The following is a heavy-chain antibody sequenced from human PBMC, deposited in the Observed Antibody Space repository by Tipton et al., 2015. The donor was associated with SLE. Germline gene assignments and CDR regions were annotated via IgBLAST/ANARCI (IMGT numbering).Heavy chain of an antibody. CDR3: ARGGYYYGSGSPDVFDI. V-gene: IGHV3-21*03. CDR2: ISSSSSYI. CDR1: GFIFSSYG. J-gene: IGHJ3*02. D-gene: IGHD3-10*01. Sequence: SLRLSCAASGFIFSSYGMHWVRQAPGKGLEWVSFISSSSSYIYYADSVKGRFTISRDNAKNSLYLQMNSLRAEDTAVYYCARGGYYYGSGSPDVFDIWGQGTMVTVSS.